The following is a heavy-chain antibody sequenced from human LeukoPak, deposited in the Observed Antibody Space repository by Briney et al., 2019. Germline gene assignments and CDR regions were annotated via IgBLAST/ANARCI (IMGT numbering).Heavy chain of an antibody. CDR1: GFTFSSYN. J-gene: IGHJ4*02. V-gene: IGHV3-21*04. Sequence: KPGGSLRLSCAASGFTFSSYNMNWVRQAPGKGLEWVSSISSSSIFIFYADSVKGRFTISRDNAKNSLYLQMNSLRAEDTALYYCARDLTGDAYWGQGTLVTVSS. CDR2: ISSSSIFI. CDR3: ARDLTGDAY. D-gene: IGHD7-27*01.